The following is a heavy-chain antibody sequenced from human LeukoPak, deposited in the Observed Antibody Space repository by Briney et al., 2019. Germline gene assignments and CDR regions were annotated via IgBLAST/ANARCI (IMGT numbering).Heavy chain of an antibody. CDR3: ARGSSSYEFDY. J-gene: IGHJ4*02. CDR1: GGSISSYY. Sequence: PSETLSLTCTVSGGSISSYYWSWIRQPPGKGLEWIGYIYYSGSTNYNPSLKSRVTISVDTSKNQFSLKLSSVTAADTAVYYCARGSSSYEFDYWGQGTLVTVSS. CDR2: IYYSGST. D-gene: IGHD6-13*01. V-gene: IGHV4-59*12.